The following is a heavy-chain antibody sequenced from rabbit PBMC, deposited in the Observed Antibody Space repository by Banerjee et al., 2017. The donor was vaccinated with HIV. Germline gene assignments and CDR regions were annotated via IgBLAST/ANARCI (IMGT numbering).Heavy chain of an antibody. J-gene: IGHJ4*01. CDR1: GFSFSSSYH. Sequence: QSLEESGGDLVKPGASLTLTCTASGFSFSSSYHMCWVRQAPGKGLEWIGCIYAGSSGSTHFASWAKGRFTITKTSSTTVTLQMTSLTAADTATYFCARNYVATNHGLNLWGQGTLVTVS. CDR3: ARNYVATNHGLNL. D-gene: IGHD5-1*01. CDR2: IYAGSSGST. V-gene: IGHV1S40*01.